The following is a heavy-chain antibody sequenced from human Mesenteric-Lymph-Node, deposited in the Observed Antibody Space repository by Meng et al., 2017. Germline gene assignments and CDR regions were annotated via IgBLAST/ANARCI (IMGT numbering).Heavy chain of an antibody. D-gene: IGHD3-3*02. CDR3: VISSHN. CDR1: GGSFSGCY. V-gene: IGHV4-34*01. Sequence: VHRPAWGPAVSRPPETRALPWRVYGGSFSGCYWIWIRQTPGKGLQWIGEINHSGRANYNPSLKSRLTISVDTSKNQFSLKLSSVTAADTAIYYCVISSHNWGQGTLVTVSS. CDR2: INHSGRA. J-gene: IGHJ4*02.